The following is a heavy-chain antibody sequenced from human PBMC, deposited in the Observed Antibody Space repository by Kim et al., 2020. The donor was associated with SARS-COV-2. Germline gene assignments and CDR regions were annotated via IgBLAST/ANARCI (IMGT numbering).Heavy chain of an antibody. D-gene: IGHD6-13*01. Sequence: ASVKVSCKASGYTFTSYAIHWVRQAPGQRLEWMGWINAGNGNTKYSQKFQGRVTITRDTSASTAYMELSSLRSEDTAVYYCASYTHNSSSGTSYYYYGMDVWGQGTTVTVSS. CDR1: GYTFTSYA. CDR2: INAGNGNT. CDR3: ASYTHNSSSGTSYYYYGMDV. J-gene: IGHJ6*02. V-gene: IGHV1-3*01.